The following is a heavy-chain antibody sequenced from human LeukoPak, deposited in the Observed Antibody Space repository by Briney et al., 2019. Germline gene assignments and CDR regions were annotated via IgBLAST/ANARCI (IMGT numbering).Heavy chain of an antibody. V-gene: IGHV3-23*01. CDR2: ISGSDDNT. J-gene: IGHJ4*02. D-gene: IGHD2-15*01. Sequence: PGGSLRLSCAASEFSFGNYAMSWVRQAPGKGLEWVSAISGSDDNTYYADSVRGRFTISRDNSKNTLYLQMNSLRAEDTAIYFCAKSRSGVSSCYNYWGQGTLVTVSS. CDR3: AKSRSGVSSCYNY. CDR1: EFSFGNYA.